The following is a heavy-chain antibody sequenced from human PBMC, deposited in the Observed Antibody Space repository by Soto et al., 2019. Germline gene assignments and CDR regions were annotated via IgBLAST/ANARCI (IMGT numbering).Heavy chain of an antibody. J-gene: IGHJ5*02. CDR3: ARVAPRMAPYNWFDP. CDR2: ISAYNGNT. V-gene: IGHV1-18*04. CDR1: GYTFTSYG. Sequence: ASVKVSCKASGYTFTSYGISWVRQAPGQGLEWMGWISAYNGNTNYAQKLQGRVIMTTDTSTSTAYTELRSLRSDDTAVYYCARVAPRMAPYNWFDPWGQGTLVTVSS.